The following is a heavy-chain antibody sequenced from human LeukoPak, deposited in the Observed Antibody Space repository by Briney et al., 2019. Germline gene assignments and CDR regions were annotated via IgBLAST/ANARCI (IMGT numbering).Heavy chain of an antibody. Sequence: GRSLRLSCAASGFSSYGMHWVRQAPGKGLEWVAVIWYDESNKYYADSVKGRFTISRDNSRNTLYLQMNSLRAEDTAVYCCARDGFSSSWYGRALDYWGQGTLVTVSS. V-gene: IGHV3-33*01. CDR1: GFSSYG. J-gene: IGHJ4*02. CDR2: IWYDESNK. CDR3: ARDGFSSSWYGRALDY. D-gene: IGHD6-13*01.